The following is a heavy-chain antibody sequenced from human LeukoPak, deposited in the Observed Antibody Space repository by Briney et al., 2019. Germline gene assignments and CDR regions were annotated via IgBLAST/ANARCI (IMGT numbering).Heavy chain of an antibody. J-gene: IGHJ4*02. D-gene: IGHD6-6*01. Sequence: GGSLRLSCEASGFTFSSYSMNWVRQAPGKGLEWVSYISSSSSSIYYADSVQGRFTISRDNAKNSLYLQMNSLRAEDTAVYYCARGSSPYQYFDYWGQGSLVTVSS. CDR3: ARGSSPYQYFDY. CDR1: GFTFSSYS. CDR2: ISSSSSSI. V-gene: IGHV3-48*01.